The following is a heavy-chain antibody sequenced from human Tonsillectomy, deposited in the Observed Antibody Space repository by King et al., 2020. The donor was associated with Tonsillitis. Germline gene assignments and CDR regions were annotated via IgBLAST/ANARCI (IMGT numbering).Heavy chain of an antibody. V-gene: IGHV4-34*01. D-gene: IGHD1-1*01. J-gene: IGHJ6*03. CDR3: ARAWKKLPPPAFCYYMDV. CDR1: GGSFSGYY. CDR2: INHSGST. Sequence: VQLQQWGAGLLKPSETLSLTCAVSGGSFSGYYWSWIRQPPGKGLEWIGEINHSGSTNYNPSLKSRVTISVDTSKNQLSLKLISVTAADTAVYYCARAWKKLPPPAFCYYMDVWGKGTTVTVSS.